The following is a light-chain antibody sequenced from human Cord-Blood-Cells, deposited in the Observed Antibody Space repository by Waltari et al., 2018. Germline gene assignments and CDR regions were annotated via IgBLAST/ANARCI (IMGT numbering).Light chain of an antibody. V-gene: IGKV3-15*01. CDR2: GAS. CDR3: QQYNNWPLT. CDR1: QSVSSN. Sequence: IVMTLSPATLSVSPGERATLSCRASQSVSSNVAWYQQKPGQAARRIIYGASTRATGIPVRFSGSGSGTEFTLTISSLQSEDFAVYYCQQYNNWPLTFGGGTKVEIK. J-gene: IGKJ4*01.